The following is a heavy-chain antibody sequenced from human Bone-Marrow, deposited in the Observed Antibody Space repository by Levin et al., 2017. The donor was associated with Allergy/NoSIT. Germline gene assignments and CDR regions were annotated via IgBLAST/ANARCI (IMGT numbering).Heavy chain of an antibody. Sequence: GGSLRLSCAASGFPFRSYAMGWVRQAPGKGLEWVSVITGSGPDTYYADSVKGRFTVSRDNSKNTLSVLMNSLRDEDTAIYYCVKGTKFACRGPSGYPLDYWGQGTLVTVSS. D-gene: IGHD6-25*01. J-gene: IGHJ4*02. V-gene: IGHV3-23*01. CDR1: GFPFRSYA. CDR2: ITGSGPDT. CDR3: VKGTKFACRGPSGYPLDY.